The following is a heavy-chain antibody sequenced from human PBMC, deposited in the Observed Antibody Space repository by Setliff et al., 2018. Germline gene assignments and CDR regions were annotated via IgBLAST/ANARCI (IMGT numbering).Heavy chain of an antibody. CDR1: GYTFTSYG. V-gene: IGHV1-69*05. Sequence: SVKVSCKASGYTFTSYGINWVRQAPGQGLEWMGGTIPMFGTTEYAQKFQGRLTIITDESTNTAFMQLNSLRAEDTAMYYCAKDDLGFAAAGTNVVFNYWGQGTLVTVSS. D-gene: IGHD6-13*01. J-gene: IGHJ4*02. CDR3: AKDDLGFAAAGTNVVFNY. CDR2: TIPMFGTT.